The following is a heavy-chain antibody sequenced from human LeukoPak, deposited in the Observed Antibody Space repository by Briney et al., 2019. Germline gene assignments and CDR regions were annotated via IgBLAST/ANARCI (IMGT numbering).Heavy chain of an antibody. J-gene: IGHJ4*02. CDR2: INPYSGST. Sequence: ASVKVSCKASGYSFTGYDMHWVRQAPGQGLEWMGWINPYSGSTNYAQKFQGRVTMTRDTSISTAYMELSRLRSDGTAVYYSMRDRTKYCSSTSCPLDYWGQGTLVTVSS. V-gene: IGHV1-2*02. CDR3: MRDRTKYCSSTSCPLDY. CDR1: GYSFTGYD. D-gene: IGHD2-2*01.